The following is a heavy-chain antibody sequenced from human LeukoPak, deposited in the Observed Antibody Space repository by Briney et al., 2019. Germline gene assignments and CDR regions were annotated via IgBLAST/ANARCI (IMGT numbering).Heavy chain of an antibody. CDR2: ISGSGGST. D-gene: IGHD3-10*01. J-gene: IGHJ6*02. Sequence: GGSLRLSCAASGFTFSSYAMSWVRQAPGKGLELVSAISGSGGSTYYADSVKGRFTISRENSKNTLYLQMNSLRAEDTAVYYCARDTYYYGSGGPDGYYYYGMDVWGQGTTVTVSS. CDR3: ARDTYYYGSGGPDGYYYYGMDV. CDR1: GFTFSSYA. V-gene: IGHV3-23*01.